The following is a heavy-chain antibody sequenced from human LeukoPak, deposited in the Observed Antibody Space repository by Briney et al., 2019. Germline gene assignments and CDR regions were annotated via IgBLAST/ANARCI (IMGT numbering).Heavy chain of an antibody. J-gene: IGHJ5*02. CDR3: ARHPSDYGDYVGWFDP. D-gene: IGHD4-17*01. V-gene: IGHV5-51*01. CDR2: IYPGDSDN. Sequence: GESLKISCKGSGCSFTTYWIGWVRQMPGKGLEWMGIIYPGDSDNRYSPSFQGQVTISADKSISTAYLQWSSLKASDTAMYYCARHPSDYGDYVGWFDPWGQGTLVTVSS. CDR1: GCSFTTYW.